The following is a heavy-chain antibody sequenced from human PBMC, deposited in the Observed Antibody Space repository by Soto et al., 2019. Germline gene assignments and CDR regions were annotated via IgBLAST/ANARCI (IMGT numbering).Heavy chain of an antibody. Sequence: GGSLRLSCAASGFTFSSYAIYWVRQAPGKGLEWVSTISNSGDTYYADSVEGRFTISRDNSKDTLYLQMNSLRAEDTAVYYCTKPNYRRVLLTVCGQGTTVPGSS. CDR1: GFTFSSYA. V-gene: IGHV3-23*01. D-gene: IGHD3-10*01. J-gene: IGHJ6*02. CDR3: TKPNYRRVLLTV. CDR2: ISNSGDT.